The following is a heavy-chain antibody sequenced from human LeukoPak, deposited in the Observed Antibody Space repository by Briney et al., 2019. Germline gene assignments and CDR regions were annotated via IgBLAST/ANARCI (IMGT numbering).Heavy chain of an antibody. CDR2: IKSDGKT. CDR3: ARAPSEVGGYYPEYFRH. J-gene: IGHJ1*01. V-gene: IGHV3-74*01. D-gene: IGHD3-22*01. CDR1: GFTFSRYW. Sequence: HPGGCVRLSCEASGFTFSRYWMHWVRQAPGKGLVWVSRIKSDGKTNYADSVKGRFTISRDNAKNTVSLQMDSLRAEDTGVYYCARAPSEVGGYYPEYFRHWGQGTLVTVSS.